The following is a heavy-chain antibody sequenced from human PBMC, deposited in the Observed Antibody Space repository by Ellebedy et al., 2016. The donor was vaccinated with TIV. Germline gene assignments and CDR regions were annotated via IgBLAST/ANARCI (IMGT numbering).Heavy chain of an antibody. CDR2: IYSGAT. D-gene: IGHD3-3*02. CDR3: AKDLHYWSAADL. Sequence: GESLKISCAASGVTLRNYWLSWVRQAPGKGLEWVSGIYSGATHYADSVKGRFTISRDNSKNTLYLQMTSLRAEDTAVYYCAKDLHYWSAADLWGQGTLVTVSS. V-gene: IGHV3-23*03. J-gene: IGHJ5*02. CDR1: GVTLRNYW.